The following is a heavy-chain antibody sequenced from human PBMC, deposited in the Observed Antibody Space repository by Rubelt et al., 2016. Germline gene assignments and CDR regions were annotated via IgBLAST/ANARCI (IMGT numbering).Heavy chain of an antibody. J-gene: IGHJ5*02. D-gene: IGHD6-13*01. Sequence: QVQLVQSGAEVKKPGASVKVSCKASGYTFTSYAMHWVRQAPGQRLEWMGWLNAGNGNTKYSQKFQVRVTSTRDTSASTAYMELSSLRSEDTAGYYCARMRGPYSSRGGEFDPWGQGTLVTVSS. CDR3: ARMRGPYSSRGGEFDP. CDR2: LNAGNGNT. CDR1: GYTFTSYA. V-gene: IGHV1-3*01.